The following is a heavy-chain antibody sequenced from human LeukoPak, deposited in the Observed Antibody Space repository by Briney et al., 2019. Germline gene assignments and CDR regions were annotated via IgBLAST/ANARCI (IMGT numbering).Heavy chain of an antibody. CDR2: IFYSGST. Sequence: SETLSLTCTVSGGSISSSSYYWGWIRQPPGKGLEWIGSIFYSGSTSYNPSLKSRVTVSVDTSKNQFSLKLTSVTAADTAVYYCARGVGRKGYCSSTSCPGRYWYFDLWGRGTLVTVSS. D-gene: IGHD2-2*01. CDR3: ARGVGRKGYCSSTSCPGRYWYFDL. CDR1: GGSISSSSYY. V-gene: IGHV4-39*01. J-gene: IGHJ2*01.